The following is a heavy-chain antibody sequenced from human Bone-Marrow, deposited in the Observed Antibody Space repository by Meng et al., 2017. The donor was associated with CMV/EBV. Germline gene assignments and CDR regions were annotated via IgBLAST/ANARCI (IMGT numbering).Heavy chain of an antibody. D-gene: IGHD3-16*01. CDR1: GFTFSSYG. Sequence: GESLKISCAASGFTFSSYGMHWVRQAPGKGLEWVSVISYDGSYKYYTDSVKGRFTLSRDNSKNTLYLQMNSLRAEDTAVYYCARDLPTFGGVSGMDVWGHGTTVTVSS. CDR2: ISYDGSYK. CDR3: ARDLPTFGGVSGMDV. J-gene: IGHJ6*02. V-gene: IGHV3-30*19.